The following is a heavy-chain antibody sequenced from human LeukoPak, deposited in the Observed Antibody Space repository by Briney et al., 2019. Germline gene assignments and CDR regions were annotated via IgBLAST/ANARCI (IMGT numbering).Heavy chain of an antibody. CDR3: TRPGVASGDRVYYDL. V-gene: IGHV3-7*01. J-gene: IGHJ2*01. CDR2: IGQDGSET. D-gene: IGHD6-13*01. CDR1: GFTFSSYA. Sequence: GGSLRLSCAASGFTFSSYAMTWVRQAPGRGLEWVANIGQDGSETYYVDSVKGRFSISRDNVKNLLYLQMNSLRVEDTAVYYCTRPGVASGDRVYYDLWGRGTLVTVSS.